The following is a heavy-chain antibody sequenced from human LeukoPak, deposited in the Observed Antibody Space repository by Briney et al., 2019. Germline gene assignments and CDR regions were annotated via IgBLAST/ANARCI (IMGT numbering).Heavy chain of an antibody. CDR1: GYTFTGYY. D-gene: IGHD2/OR15-2a*01. Sequence: ASVKVSCKASGYTFTGYYMHWVRQAPGQGLQWMGWINPYSGATNFGQNFRARVSFTRDASIATVFMELKSLTSDDTAIYYCARAKSRSSTYYLGHWGQGTLVTVSS. J-gene: IGHJ4*02. CDR2: INPYSGAT. V-gene: IGHV1-2*02. CDR3: ARAKSRSSTYYLGH.